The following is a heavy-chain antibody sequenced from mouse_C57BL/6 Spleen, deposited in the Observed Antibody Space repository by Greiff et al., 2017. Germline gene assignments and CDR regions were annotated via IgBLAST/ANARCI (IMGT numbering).Heavy chain of an antibody. CDR3: TRYERWVVARGDYAMDY. J-gene: IGHJ4*01. CDR1: GYTFTSYW. Sequence: VQLQQSGTVLARPGASVKMSCKTSGYTFTSYWMHWVKQRPGQGLEWIGAIYPGNSDTSYNQKFKGKAKLTAVTSASTAYMELSSLTNEDSAVYYWTRYERWVVARGDYAMDYWGQGTSVTVSS. CDR2: IYPGNSDT. V-gene: IGHV1-5*01. D-gene: IGHD1-1*01.